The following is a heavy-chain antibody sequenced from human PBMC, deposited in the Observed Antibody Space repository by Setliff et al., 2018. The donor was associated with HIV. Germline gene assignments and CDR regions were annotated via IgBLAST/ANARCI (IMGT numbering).Heavy chain of an antibody. CDR2: IYPVDSDA. D-gene: IGHD4-4*01. CDR3: ARSSRRYSNSGAPDY. CDR1: GYTFANFW. J-gene: IGHJ4*02. Sequence: GESLKISCKGSGYTFANFWIGWVRQMPGKGLEWMGIIYPVDSDARYSPSFQGQVTMSADKSISTAYLQWSSLKAPDTAMYYCARSSRRYSNSGAPDYWGQGTLVTVSS. V-gene: IGHV5-51*01.